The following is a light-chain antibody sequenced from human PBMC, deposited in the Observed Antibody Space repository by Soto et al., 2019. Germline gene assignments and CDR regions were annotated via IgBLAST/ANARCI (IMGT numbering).Light chain of an antibody. J-gene: IGKJ3*01. CDR1: QGIINY. CDR3: QQLFIYPPT. V-gene: IGKV1-9*01. CDR2: GAS. Sequence: IQLTQSPSSLSASVGDRVTITCRASQGIINYLAWYQQKPGKAPKLLIYGASTLQIGVPSRFGGSGSGTDFTLTVSSLQPEDFATYYGQQLFIYPPTFGPGTKVVIK.